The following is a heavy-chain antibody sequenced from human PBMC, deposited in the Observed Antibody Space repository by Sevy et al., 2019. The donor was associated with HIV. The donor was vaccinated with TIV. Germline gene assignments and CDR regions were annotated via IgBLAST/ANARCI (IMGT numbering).Heavy chain of an antibody. CDR1: EFMFSTYA. CDR2: ISYDGSSH. CDR3: AGDAGYITDWYPSDY. J-gene: IGHJ4*02. V-gene: IGHV3-30-3*01. Sequence: GGSLRLSCAASEFMFSTYAMHWVRQAPGKGLEWVAVISYDGSSHYYADSVKGRFTISRDNSKNTLFLQMNSLRLEDTAFYYCAGDAGYITDWYPSDYWGQGTLVTVSS. D-gene: IGHD6-19*01.